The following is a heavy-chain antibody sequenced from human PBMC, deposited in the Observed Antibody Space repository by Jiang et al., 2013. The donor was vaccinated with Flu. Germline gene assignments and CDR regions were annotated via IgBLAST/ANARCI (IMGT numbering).Heavy chain of an antibody. Sequence: LKSRVTISVDTSKNQFSLKLSSVTAADTAVYYCARFCSSTSCPRPYYYYGMDVWGQGTTVTVSS. CDR3: ARFCSSTSCPRPYYYYGMDV. J-gene: IGHJ6*02. V-gene: IGHV4-34*01. D-gene: IGHD2-2*01.